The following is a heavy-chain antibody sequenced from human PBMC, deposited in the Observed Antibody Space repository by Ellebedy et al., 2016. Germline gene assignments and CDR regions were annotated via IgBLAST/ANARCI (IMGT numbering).Heavy chain of an antibody. Sequence: GESLKISXTASELNLGNYFMSWVRQAPGKGLEWVSTISVGGYTTYFADSVKGRFTMSRDIPKNTVYLQMNRLRAEDTAVYYCRQGHYADYWGQGTLVTVSP. CDR3: RQGHYADY. J-gene: IGHJ4*02. V-gene: IGHV3-23*01. CDR1: ELNLGNYF. CDR2: ISVGGYTT.